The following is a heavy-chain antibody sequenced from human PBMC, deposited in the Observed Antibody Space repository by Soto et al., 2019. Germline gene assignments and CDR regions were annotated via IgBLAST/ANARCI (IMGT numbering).Heavy chain of an antibody. CDR3: ARLHYDSNTFYSFFDY. Sequence: SETLSLTCAVYATSFSGYYWRWIRQPPGKGLEWIGEIFHGGSTDYSPSLKSRVTISVDTSKNQFSLELSSVTAADTAVYYCARLHYDSNTFYSFFDYWGQGTLVTVSS. D-gene: IGHD3-22*01. CDR1: ATSFSGYY. V-gene: IGHV4-34*12. J-gene: IGHJ4*02. CDR2: IFHGGST.